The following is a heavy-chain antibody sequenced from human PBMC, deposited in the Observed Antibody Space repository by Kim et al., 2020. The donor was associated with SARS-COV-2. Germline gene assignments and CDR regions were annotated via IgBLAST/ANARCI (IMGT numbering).Heavy chain of an antibody. CDR3: AREGDILTGLGNYYGMDV. CDR1: GGSISSYY. Sequence: SETLSLTCTVSGGSISSYYWSWIRQPPGKGLEWIGYIYYSGSTNYNPSLKSRVTISVDTSKNQFSLKLSSVTAADTAVYYCAREGDILTGLGNYYGMDVWGQGTTVTVSS. D-gene: IGHD3-9*01. V-gene: IGHV4-59*01. CDR2: IYYSGST. J-gene: IGHJ6*02.